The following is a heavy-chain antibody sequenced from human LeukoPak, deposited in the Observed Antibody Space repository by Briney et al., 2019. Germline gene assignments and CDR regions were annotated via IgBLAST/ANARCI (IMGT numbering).Heavy chain of an antibody. V-gene: IGHV3-7*01. D-gene: IGHD2-2*01. J-gene: IGHJ5*02. CDR1: GSTFSSYW. CDR2: IKQDGSEK. Sequence: GGSLRLSCAASGSTFSSYWMSWVRQAPGKGLEWVANIKQDGSEKYYVDSVKGRFTISRDNAKNSLYLQMNSLRAEDTAVYYCARGAPDLRYCSSTSCYHNWFDPWGQGTLVTVSS. CDR3: ARGAPDLRYCSSTSCYHNWFDP.